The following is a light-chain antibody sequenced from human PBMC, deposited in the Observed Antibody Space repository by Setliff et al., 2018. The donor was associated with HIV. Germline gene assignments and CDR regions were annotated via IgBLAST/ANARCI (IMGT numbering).Light chain of an antibody. CDR3: CSYAGSYTYV. V-gene: IGLV2-11*01. CDR1: SSDVGGYNY. Sequence: SAMAQPRSVSGSPGQSVTISCTGTSSDVGGYNYVSWYQQHPGQAPKLMIHDVSKRPSGVPDRCSGSKSGNTASLTISGLQAEDESDYYCCSYAGSYTYVFXXXXKVTVL. CDR2: DVS. J-gene: IGLJ1*01.